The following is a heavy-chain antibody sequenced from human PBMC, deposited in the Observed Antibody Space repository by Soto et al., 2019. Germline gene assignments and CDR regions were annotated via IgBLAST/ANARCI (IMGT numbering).Heavy chain of an antibody. J-gene: IGHJ4*02. CDR2: ISGSGGRT. Sequence: GGSLRLSCAASGFTFSSYAVSWVSQAPGKVLEWVSAISGSGGRTYYADSVKGRFTNSTDNSKNALYLQMNSLRAEDTAVYYCAKVGWQLQTSRHAANYFDYWGQGTLVTVSS. D-gene: IGHD6-6*01. CDR1: GFTFSSYA. V-gene: IGHV3-23*01. CDR3: AKVGWQLQTSRHAANYFDY.